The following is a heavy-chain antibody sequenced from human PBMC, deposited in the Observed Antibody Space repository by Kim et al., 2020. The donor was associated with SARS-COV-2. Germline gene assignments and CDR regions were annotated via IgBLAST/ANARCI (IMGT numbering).Heavy chain of an antibody. Sequence: DALKGRFTISRDNSKNSLYLQMNSLRTEDTALYYCAKDADPYNWNYGFDYWGQGTLVTVSS. CDR3: AKDADPYNWNYGFDY. J-gene: IGHJ4*02. V-gene: IGHV3-43*01. D-gene: IGHD1-7*01.